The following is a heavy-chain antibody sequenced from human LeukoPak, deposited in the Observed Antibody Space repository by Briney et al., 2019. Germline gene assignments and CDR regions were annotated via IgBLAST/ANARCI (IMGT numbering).Heavy chain of an antibody. CDR1: GYTFTSYG. D-gene: IGHD1-7*01. Sequence: ASVKVSCKTSGYTFTSYGINWVRQAPGQGLEWMGWINPNSGGTNYAQKFQGRVTMTRDTSISTAYMELSRLRSDDTAVYYCARDRDLELRKDYYYYYYYMDVWGKGTTVTVSS. V-gene: IGHV1-2*02. J-gene: IGHJ6*03. CDR3: ARDRDLELRKDYYYYYYYMDV. CDR2: INPNSGGT.